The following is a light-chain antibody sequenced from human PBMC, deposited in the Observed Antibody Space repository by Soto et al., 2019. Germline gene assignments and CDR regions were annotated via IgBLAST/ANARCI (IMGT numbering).Light chain of an antibody. CDR1: STDVGDFNY. J-gene: IGLJ2*01. CDR2: DVT. V-gene: IGLV2-14*03. Sequence: QSVLTQPASVSGSPGRSVTISCTGTSTDVGDFNYVSWYQHLPGRAPKLIIYDVTNRPSGISYRFSASKSGRTAPLTISGLQAEDEADYYCSSYSSSTTHVVFGGGTQLTVL. CDR3: SSYSSSTTHVV.